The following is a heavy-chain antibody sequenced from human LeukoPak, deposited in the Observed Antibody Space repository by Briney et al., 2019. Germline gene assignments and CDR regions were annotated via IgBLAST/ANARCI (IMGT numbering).Heavy chain of an antibody. Sequence: EASVKVSCKASGYTFTGYYMHWVRQAPGQGLEWVGWINPNSGGTNYAQKFQGRVTMTRDTSISTAYMELSRLRSDDTAVYYCTKAPYCSSTSCVFDYWGQGTLVTVSS. D-gene: IGHD2-2*01. CDR3: TKAPYCSSTSCVFDY. J-gene: IGHJ4*02. CDR1: GYTFTGYY. CDR2: INPNSGGT. V-gene: IGHV1-2*02.